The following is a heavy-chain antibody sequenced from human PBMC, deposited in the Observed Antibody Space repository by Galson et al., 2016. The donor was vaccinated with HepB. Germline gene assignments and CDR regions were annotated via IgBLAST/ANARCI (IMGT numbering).Heavy chain of an antibody. CDR3: ARLYASQRYFDY. J-gene: IGHJ4*02. D-gene: IGHD2-2*01. CDR1: GYNFSNYW. CDR2: IYTDDSDT. Sequence: QSGAEVIKPGESLKISCQGSGYNFSNYWIGWVRQMPGKGLEWMGIIYTDDSDTRYSPSFQGQVTISVDKSNSTAYLQWSSLKASDTAMHYRARLYASQRYFDYWGRGTLVTVSS. V-gene: IGHV5-51*01.